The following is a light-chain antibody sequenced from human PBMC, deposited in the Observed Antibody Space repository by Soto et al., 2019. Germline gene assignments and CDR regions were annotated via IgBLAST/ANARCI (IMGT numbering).Light chain of an antibody. V-gene: IGKV3-15*01. J-gene: IGKJ1*01. CDR3: QQYNNWTRWT. CDR1: QSVSSN. Sequence: EIVMMQSPATLSVSPGERATLSCRASQSVSSNLAWYQQKPGQAPRLLIYGASTKATGIPARFSGSGSGTEFTLTISSLQSEDFAVYYCQQYNNWTRWTFGQGTKVEIK. CDR2: GAS.